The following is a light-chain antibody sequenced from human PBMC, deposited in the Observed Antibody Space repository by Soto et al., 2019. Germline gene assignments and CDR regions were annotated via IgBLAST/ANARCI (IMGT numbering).Light chain of an antibody. CDR3: QQYNNWPFT. J-gene: IGKJ3*01. V-gene: IGKV3-15*01. CDR1: QSVSRN. Sequence: EVVKTECPATLSVSPGERATLSCRASQSVSRNLAWYQQKPGQAPRLLIYGASTRATGIPARFSGSGSGTEFTLTISSLQSGDFAVYYCQQYNNWPFTFGPGTKVDIK. CDR2: GAS.